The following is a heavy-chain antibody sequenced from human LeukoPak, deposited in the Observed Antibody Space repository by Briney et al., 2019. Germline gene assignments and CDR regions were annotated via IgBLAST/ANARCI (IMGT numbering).Heavy chain of an antibody. J-gene: IGHJ5*02. Sequence: GASVKVSCKTSGYTFSGSYIHWVRQAPGQGLEWMGRINPNSGDTNYAQNFQGRVTMTRDTSITTAYMELSSLGSDDTAVYYCARDGRGSRSSWFDPWGQGTLVIVSS. V-gene: IGHV1-2*06. CDR1: GYTFSGSY. D-gene: IGHD3-10*01. CDR3: ARDGRGSRSSWFDP. CDR2: INPNSGDT.